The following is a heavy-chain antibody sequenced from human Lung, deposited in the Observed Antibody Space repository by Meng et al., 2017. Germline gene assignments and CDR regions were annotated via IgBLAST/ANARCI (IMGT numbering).Heavy chain of an antibody. D-gene: IGHD4-11*01. J-gene: IGHJ4*02. V-gene: IGHV4-34*01. CDR3: ARGPTTMAHDFDY. CDR2: INHSGST. CDR1: GGSFSDYY. Sequence: QGQLQQWGAGLLKPSETQSLTCFVSGGSFSDYYWSWIRQPPGKGLEWIGEINHSGSTNYNPSLESRATISVDTSQNNLSLKLNSVTAADSAVYYCARGPTTMAHDFDYWGQGTLVTVSS.